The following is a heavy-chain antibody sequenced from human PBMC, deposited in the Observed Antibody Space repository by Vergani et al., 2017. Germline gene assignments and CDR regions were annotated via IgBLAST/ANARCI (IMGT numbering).Heavy chain of an antibody. CDR2: INHSGST. CDR1: GGSFSGYY. D-gene: IGHD3-22*01. CDR3: ARGXGADSSGYRWYFDL. J-gene: IGHJ2*01. Sequence: QVQLQQWGAGLLKPSETLPLTCAVYGGSFSGYYWSWIRQPPGKGLEWIGEINHSGSTNYNPSLKSRVTISVDTSKNQFSLKLSSVTAADTAVYYCARGXGADSSGYRWYFDLWGRGTLVTVSS. V-gene: IGHV4-34*01.